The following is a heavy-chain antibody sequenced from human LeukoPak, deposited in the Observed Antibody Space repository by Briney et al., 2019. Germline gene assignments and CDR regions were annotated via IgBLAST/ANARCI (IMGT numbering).Heavy chain of an antibody. J-gene: IGHJ5*02. V-gene: IGHV4-34*01. CDR2: INHSGST. CDR1: GGSFSGYY. Sequence: SETLSLTCAVYGGSFSGYYWSWIRQPPGKGLEWIGEINHSGSTNYNPSLKSRVTISVDTSKNQFSLKLSSVTAADTAVYYCASSVVVVAARLNWFDPWGQGILVTVSS. D-gene: IGHD2-15*01. CDR3: ASSVVVVAARLNWFDP.